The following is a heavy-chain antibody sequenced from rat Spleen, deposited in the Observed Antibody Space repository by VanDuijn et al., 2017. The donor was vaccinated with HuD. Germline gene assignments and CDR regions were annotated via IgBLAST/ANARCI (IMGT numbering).Heavy chain of an antibody. D-gene: IGHD1-6*01. V-gene: IGHV2-30*01. CDR3: ARGPMHITGNYFDY. Sequence: QVQLKESGPDLVQPSQTLSLTCTVSGFSLTSYNVHWVRQPTGKGLEWMGVIWTGGSTDYNSALKSRLSISRDTSKSQVFLKMNSLQTEDTATYYCARGPMHITGNYFDYWGQGVMVTVSS. J-gene: IGHJ2*01. CDR1: GFSLTSYN. CDR2: IWTGGST.